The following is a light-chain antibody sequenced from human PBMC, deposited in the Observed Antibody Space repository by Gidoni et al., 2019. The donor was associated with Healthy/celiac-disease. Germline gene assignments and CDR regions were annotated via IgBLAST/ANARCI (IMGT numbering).Light chain of an antibody. CDR1: SSNIGSNY. Sequence: PGQRVTISCSGSSSNIGSNYVYWYQQLPGTAPKLLIYSNNQRPSGVPDRFSGSKSGTSASLAISGLRSEDEADYYCAAWDDSLSGYVFGTGTKVTVL. CDR3: AAWDDSLSGYV. J-gene: IGLJ1*01. CDR2: SNN. V-gene: IGLV1-47*02.